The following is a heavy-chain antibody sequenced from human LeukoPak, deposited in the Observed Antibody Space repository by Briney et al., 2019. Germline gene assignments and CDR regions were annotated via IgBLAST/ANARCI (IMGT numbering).Heavy chain of an antibody. Sequence: ETLSLTCTVSGGSISSYYWSWIRQPPGKGLEGVANIKQDGSEKYYVDSVKGRFTISRDNAKNSLYLQMNSLRAEDTAVYYCATDTRNDFWSGYYSNWFDPWGQGTLVTVSS. D-gene: IGHD3-3*01. CDR3: ATDTRNDFWSGYYSNWFDP. J-gene: IGHJ5*02. CDR1: GGSISSYY. CDR2: IKQDGSEK. V-gene: IGHV3-7*01.